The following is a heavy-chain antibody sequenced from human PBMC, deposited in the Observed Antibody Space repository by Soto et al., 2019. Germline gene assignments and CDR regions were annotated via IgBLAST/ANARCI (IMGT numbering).Heavy chain of an antibody. CDR1: GFTFSSYA. CDR2: ITVNGGNI. D-gene: IGHD5-18*01. J-gene: IGHJ2*01. V-gene: IGHV3-23*01. CDR3: ARDATWIQLWQYWYFDL. Sequence: PGGSLRLSCAASGFTFSSYAMIWVRQAPGKGPEWVSVITVNGGNIYYGDSVKGRFTISRDNAKNSLYLQMNSLRAEDTAVYYCARDATWIQLWQYWYFDLWGRGTLV.